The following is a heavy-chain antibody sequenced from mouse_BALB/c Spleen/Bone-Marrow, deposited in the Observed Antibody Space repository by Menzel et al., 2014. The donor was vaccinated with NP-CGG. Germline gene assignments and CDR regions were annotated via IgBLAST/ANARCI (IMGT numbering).Heavy chain of an antibody. V-gene: IGHV14-3*02. CDR3: AGGWLPSYAMDY. CDR1: GFNIKDTY. J-gene: IGHJ4*01. Sequence: VQLQQSGAELVKPGASVKLSCTASGFNIKDTYMHWVKQRPEQGLEWIGRIDPANGNTKYDPKFQGKATITADTSSNTAYLQLSSLTSEDTCVYYCAGGWLPSYAMDYWGQGTPVTVSS. CDR2: IDPANGNT. D-gene: IGHD2-2*01.